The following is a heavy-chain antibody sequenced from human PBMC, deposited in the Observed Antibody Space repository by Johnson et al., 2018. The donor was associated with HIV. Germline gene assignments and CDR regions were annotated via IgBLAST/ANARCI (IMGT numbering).Heavy chain of an antibody. CDR3: ARAGSSSDDAFDI. D-gene: IGHD6-6*01. V-gene: IGHV3-66*01. J-gene: IGHJ3*02. CDR2: IYSGGST. Sequence: MLLVESGGGVVQPGGSLRLSCAASGFTVSSNYMSWVRQAPGKGMEWVSVIYSGGSTYYADSVKGRFTISRDNSKNTLYLQMNSLRAEDTAVYYCARAGSSSDDAFDIWGQGTMVTVSS. CDR1: GFTVSSNY.